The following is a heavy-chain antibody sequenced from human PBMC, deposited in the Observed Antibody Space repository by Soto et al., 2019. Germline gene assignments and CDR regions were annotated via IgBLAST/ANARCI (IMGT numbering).Heavy chain of an antibody. CDR1: GFTFRSFT. V-gene: IGHV3-21*01. D-gene: IGHD6-13*01. Sequence: GGSLRLSCAASGFTFRSFTMNWVRQAPGKGLEWVSTISSNSAYIYYTDALRGRFTISRDNAKNSLHLQMNSRRAEDTAVYYCTRDASRDSSARGWFDPWGPGTLVTVSS. CDR2: ISSNSAYI. CDR3: TRDASRDSSARGWFDP. J-gene: IGHJ5*02.